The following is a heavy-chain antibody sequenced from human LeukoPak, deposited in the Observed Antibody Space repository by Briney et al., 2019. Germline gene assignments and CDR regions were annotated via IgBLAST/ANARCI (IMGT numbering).Heavy chain of an antibody. D-gene: IGHD3-10*01. CDR3: ARFSSGGYYGSGSPYYYGMDV. CDR2: IGTAGDT. Sequence: AGGSLRLSCAASGFTFSSYDMHWVRQATGKGLEWVSAIGTAGDTYYPGSVKGRFTISRENAKNSLYLQMNSLRAGDTAVYYCARFSSGGYYGSGSPYYYGMDVWGQGTTVTVSS. CDR1: GFTFSSYD. J-gene: IGHJ6*02. V-gene: IGHV3-13*01.